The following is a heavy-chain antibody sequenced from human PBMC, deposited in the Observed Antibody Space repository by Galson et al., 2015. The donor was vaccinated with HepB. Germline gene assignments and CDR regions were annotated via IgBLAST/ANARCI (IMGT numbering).Heavy chain of an antibody. Sequence: SLRLSCAASGFTFSNAWMSWVRQAPGKGLEWVGRIKSKTDGGTTDYAAPVKGRFTISRDDSKNTLYLQMNSLKTEDTAVYYCTTDAPINYYDSSGYYQFHDYWGQGTLVTVSS. J-gene: IGHJ4*02. D-gene: IGHD3-22*01. V-gene: IGHV3-15*01. CDR1: GFTFSNAW. CDR3: TTDAPINYYDSSGYYQFHDY. CDR2: IKSKTDGGTT.